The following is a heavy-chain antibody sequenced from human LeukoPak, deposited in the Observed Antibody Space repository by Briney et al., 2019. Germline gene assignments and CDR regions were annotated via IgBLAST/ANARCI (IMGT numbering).Heavy chain of an antibody. Sequence: PGGSLRLSCAASGFSFSGSAMHWVRQASGKGLEWVGRIRSKSNSYATAYGASMKGRFTISRDESKNTAYLQMNSLKTEDTAVYYCTRQEEPTALIDHWGQGTLVTVSS. CDR2: IRSKSNSYAT. D-gene: IGHD5-18*01. J-gene: IGHJ4*02. CDR3: TRQEEPTALIDH. V-gene: IGHV3-73*01. CDR1: GFSFSGSA.